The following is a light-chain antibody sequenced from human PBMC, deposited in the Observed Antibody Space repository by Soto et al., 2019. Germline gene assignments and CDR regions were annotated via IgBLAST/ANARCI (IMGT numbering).Light chain of an antibody. CDR3: ATWDDSLNGWV. CDR2: SNN. J-gene: IGLJ3*02. CDR1: SSNIGSNT. Sequence: QSVLTQPPSASGTPGQRVTISCSGSSSNIGSNTVNWCQQLPGTAPKLLIYSNNQRPSGVPDRISGSKSSTSASLAISGLQAEDEADYYCATWDDSLNGWVFGGGTKLTVL. V-gene: IGLV1-44*01.